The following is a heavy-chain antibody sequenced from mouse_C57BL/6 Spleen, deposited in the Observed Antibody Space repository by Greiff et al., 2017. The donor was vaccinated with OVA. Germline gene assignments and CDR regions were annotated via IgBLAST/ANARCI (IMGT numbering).Heavy chain of an antibody. J-gene: IGHJ4*01. CDR3: ARERLRLAMDY. V-gene: IGHV1-82*01. D-gene: IGHD2-4*01. CDR2: IYPGDGDT. Sequence: LQESGPELVKPGASVKISCKASGYAFSSSWMNWVKQRPGKGLEWIGRIYPGDGDTNYNGKFKGKATLTADKSSSTAYMQLSSLTSEDSAVYFCARERLRLAMDYWGQGTSVTVSS. CDR1: GYAFSSSW.